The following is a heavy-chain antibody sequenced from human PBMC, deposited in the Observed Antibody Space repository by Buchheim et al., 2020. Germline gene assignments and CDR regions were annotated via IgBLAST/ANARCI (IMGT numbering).Heavy chain of an antibody. CDR1: GGSISSYY. D-gene: IGHD6-6*01. V-gene: IGHV4-59*01. CDR3: ARDQPLRSTSHAFDI. Sequence: QVQLQESGPGLVKPSETLSLTCTVSGGSISSYYWSWIRQPPGKGLEWIGYIYYSGSTNYNPSLKSRVTISVDTSKNQFSLKLSSVTAADTAVYYCARDQPLRSTSHAFDIWGQGT. J-gene: IGHJ3*02. CDR2: IYYSGST.